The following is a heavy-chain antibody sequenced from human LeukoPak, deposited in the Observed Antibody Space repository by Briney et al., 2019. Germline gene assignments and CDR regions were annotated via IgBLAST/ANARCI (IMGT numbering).Heavy chain of an antibody. CDR3: ARGSRRETDAFDI. CDR1: GGSISSSSYY. J-gene: IGHJ3*02. V-gene: IGHV4-39*07. CDR2: IYYSGST. D-gene: IGHD2-2*01. Sequence: SETLSLTCTVSGGSISSSSYYWGWIRQPPGKGLEWIGSIYYSGSTYYNPSLKSRVTISVDTSKNQFSLKLSSVTAADTAVYYCARGSRRETDAFDIWGQGTMVTVSS.